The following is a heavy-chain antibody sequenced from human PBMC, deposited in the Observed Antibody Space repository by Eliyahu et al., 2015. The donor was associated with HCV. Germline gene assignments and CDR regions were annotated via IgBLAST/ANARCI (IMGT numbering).Heavy chain of an antibody. Sequence: QVHLEESGPGLVKPSETLSLTCSVSGDSMRSYYWSWIRQSPGKGLEWIGYIHNSGSTHYPPPLKSRVTISIDMSRTQFSLMLRSVTAADTAVYYCARDLISDGMDVWGQGTTVTV. CDR1: GDSMRSYY. V-gene: IGHV4-4*08. J-gene: IGHJ6*02. D-gene: IGHD3-10*01. CDR2: IHNSGST. CDR3: ARDLISDGMDV.